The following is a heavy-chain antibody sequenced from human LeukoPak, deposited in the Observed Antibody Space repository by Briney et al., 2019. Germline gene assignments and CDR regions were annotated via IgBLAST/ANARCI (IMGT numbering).Heavy chain of an antibody. CDR2: INHSGST. CDR3: VRGRGGCYYRNWFDP. CDR1: GGSFSGYY. Sequence: SETLSPTCAVYGGSFSGYYWSWIRQPPGKGLEWIGEINHSGSTNYNPSLKSRVTISVDTSKNQFSLKLSSVTAADTAVYYCVRGRGGCYYRNWFDPWGQGTLVTVSS. D-gene: IGHD3-22*01. J-gene: IGHJ5*02. V-gene: IGHV4-34*01.